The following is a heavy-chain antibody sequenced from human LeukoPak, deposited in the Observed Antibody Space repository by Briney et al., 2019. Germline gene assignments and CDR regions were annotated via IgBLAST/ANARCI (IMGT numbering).Heavy chain of an antibody. J-gene: IGHJ5*02. CDR1: GGTFSSYA. Sequence: SVKVSCKASGGTFSSYAISWVRQAPGQGLEWMGRINPIFGTANYAQKFQGKVTITTDESTSTAYMELSSLRSEDTAEYYCARGSRRFGELLGSWGQGALVTVSS. CDR3: ARGSRRFGELLGS. V-gene: IGHV1-69*05. D-gene: IGHD3-10*01. CDR2: INPIFGTA.